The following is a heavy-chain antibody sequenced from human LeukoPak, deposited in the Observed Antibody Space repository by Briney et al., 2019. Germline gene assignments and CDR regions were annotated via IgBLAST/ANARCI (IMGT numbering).Heavy chain of an antibody. CDR1: GFTFSSYA. CDR3: AKQTRDSSSWSFDY. CDR2: ISGSGGST. D-gene: IGHD6-13*01. J-gene: IGHJ4*02. V-gene: IGHV3-23*01. Sequence: PGASLRLSCAASGFTFSSYAMSWVRQAPGKGLEWVSAISGSGGSTYYADSVKGRFTISRDNSKNTLYQQMNSLRAEDSAVYYCAKQTRDSSSWSFDYWGQGTLVTVSS.